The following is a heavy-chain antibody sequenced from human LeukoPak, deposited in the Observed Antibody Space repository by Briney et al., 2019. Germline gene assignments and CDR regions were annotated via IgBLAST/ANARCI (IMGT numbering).Heavy chain of an antibody. D-gene: IGHD3-22*01. J-gene: IGHJ4*02. V-gene: IGHV1-58*01. CDR1: GFTFTSSA. Sequence: SVKVSCKASGFTFTSSAVQWVRQARGQRLEWIGWIVVGSGNTNYAQKFQERVTISRDMSTSTAYMELSSLRSEDTAVYYCAASPDYYDSSGYSYYFDYWGQGTLVSVS. CDR3: AASPDYYDSSGYSYYFDY. CDR2: IVVGSGNT.